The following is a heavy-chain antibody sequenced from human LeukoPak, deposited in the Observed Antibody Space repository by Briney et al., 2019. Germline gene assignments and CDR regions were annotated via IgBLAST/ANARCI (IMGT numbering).Heavy chain of an antibody. V-gene: IGHV1-2*02. Sequence: ASVKVSCKASGYTFTGYYMHWVRQAPGQGLEWMGWINPNSGGTNYAQKFQGRVTMTRDTSISTAYMELSRLRSVDTAVYYCARDPPVVVAATLRDDYWGQGTLVTVSS. CDR3: ARDPPVVVAATLRDDY. CDR1: GYTFTGYY. D-gene: IGHD2-15*01. CDR2: INPNSGGT. J-gene: IGHJ4*02.